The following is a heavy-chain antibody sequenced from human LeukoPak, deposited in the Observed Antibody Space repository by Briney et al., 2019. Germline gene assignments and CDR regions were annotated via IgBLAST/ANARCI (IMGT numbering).Heavy chain of an antibody. J-gene: IGHJ4*02. CDR3: GGSGSYYTPSYY. CDR1: DFPVSDNY. CDR2: ISNDGVT. V-gene: IGHV3-53*01. Sequence: GGSLRLSCATSDFPVSDNYMSWVRQAPGRGPEWVSVISNDGVTDYADSVKGRFTISRDDSNDTVFLQMSSLRPEDTAVYYCGGSGSYYTPSYYWGQGTLVTVSS. D-gene: IGHD3-10*01.